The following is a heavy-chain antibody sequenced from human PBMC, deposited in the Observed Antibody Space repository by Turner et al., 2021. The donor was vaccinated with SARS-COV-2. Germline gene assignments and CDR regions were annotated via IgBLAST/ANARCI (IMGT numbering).Heavy chain of an antibody. CDR1: GFNFSNYA. V-gene: IGHV3-23*01. Sequence: EVQLLESGGGLLQRGGSLRLSCAASGFNFSNYAMTWVRQAPGKGLEWVSTVTGSGRTTYYADSVKGRFSISRDNSKNTVYLEMTSLKLEDTAVYYCAKDPGLGTGLSKDYWGQGTLVIVSS. CDR3: AKDPGLGTGLSKDY. J-gene: IGHJ4*02. CDR2: VTGSGRTT. D-gene: IGHD3-10*01.